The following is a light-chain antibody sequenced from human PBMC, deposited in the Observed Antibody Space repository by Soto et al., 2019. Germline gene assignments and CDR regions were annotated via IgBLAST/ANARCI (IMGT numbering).Light chain of an antibody. CDR3: QQNYNIPIT. CDR1: QAIDSW. V-gene: IGKV1-12*01. CDR2: TGS. Sequence: DIQMTQSRSSVSASVGDRVTITCRASQAIDSWLAWYQQKPGEAPKLLIFTGSLLHSGVPPRFSGSGSGTDFTLTINSLQPEDFGTYYCQQNYNIPITFGPGTRLEIK. J-gene: IGKJ5*01.